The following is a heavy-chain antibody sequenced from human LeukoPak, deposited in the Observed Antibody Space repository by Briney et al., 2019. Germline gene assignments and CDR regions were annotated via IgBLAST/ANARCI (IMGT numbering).Heavy chain of an antibody. V-gene: IGHV3-23*01. D-gene: IGHD3-9*01. Sequence: PGGSLRLSCAGSGFTFSSYAMSWVRQAPGKGLEWVAGISAGGGSTYYADSVKGRFTISRDNSKNMLYLQLNSLRAEDTAVYYCAKGDPPTYYDILTGQDYWGQGTLVTVSS. CDR3: AKGDPPTYYDILTGQDY. CDR1: GFTFSSYA. CDR2: ISAGGGST. J-gene: IGHJ4*02.